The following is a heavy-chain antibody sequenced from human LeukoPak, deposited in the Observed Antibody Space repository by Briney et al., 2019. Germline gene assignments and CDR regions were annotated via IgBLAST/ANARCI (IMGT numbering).Heavy chain of an antibody. CDR1: GGTFSSYA. V-gene: IGHV1-69*13. Sequence: SVKVSCKASGGTFSSYAISWVRQAPGQGLEWMGGIIPIFGTANYAQKFQGRVTITADESTSTAYMELSSLRSEDTAVYYCARDWWKVTSLAVAGSNWFDPWGQGALVTVSS. CDR2: IIPIFGTA. CDR3: ARDWWKVTSLAVAGSNWFDP. D-gene: IGHD6-19*01. J-gene: IGHJ5*02.